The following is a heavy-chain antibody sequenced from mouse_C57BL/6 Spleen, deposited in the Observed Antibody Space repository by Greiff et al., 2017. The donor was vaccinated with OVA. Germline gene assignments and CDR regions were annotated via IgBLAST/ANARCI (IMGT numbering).Heavy chain of an antibody. D-gene: IGHD2-4*01. Sequence: EVKVVESEGGLVQPGSSMKLSCTASGFTFSDYYMAWVRQVPEKGLEWVANINYDGSSTYYLDSLKSRFIISRDNAKNILYLQMSSLKSEDTATYYCARVYDYLFDYWGQGTTLTVSS. CDR2: INYDGSST. CDR1: GFTFSDYY. J-gene: IGHJ2*01. CDR3: ARVYDYLFDY. V-gene: IGHV5-16*01.